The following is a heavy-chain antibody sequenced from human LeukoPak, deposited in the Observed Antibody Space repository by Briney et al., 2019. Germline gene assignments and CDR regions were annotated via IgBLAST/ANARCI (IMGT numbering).Heavy chain of an antibody. CDR1: GGSISSYY. V-gene: IGHV4-59*01. CDR3: ARAGSRNYFDY. D-gene: IGHD3-10*01. J-gene: IGHJ4*02. Sequence: SETLSLTCTVSGGSISSYYRSWIRQPPGKGLEWIGYIYYSGSTDYNPSLKSRVTISVDTSKNQFSLKLSSVTAADTAVYYCARAGSRNYFDYWGQGTLVTVSS. CDR2: IYYSGST.